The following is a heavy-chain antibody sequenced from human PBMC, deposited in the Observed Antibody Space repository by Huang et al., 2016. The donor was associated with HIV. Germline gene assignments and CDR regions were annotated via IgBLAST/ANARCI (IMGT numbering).Heavy chain of an antibody. CDR3: ARVEYAYGSRRLLY. D-gene: IGHD2-8*01. Sequence: QVQLQQWGAGLLKPSETLSLTCAVYGGSISGFYWTWIRQPPGKGLEWLGEINPVGNTNYNPSRKSRVTISEDTSKNQFSLKLISVTAADTAVYYCARVEYAYGSRRLLYWGQGTLVTVS. CDR1: GGSISGFY. CDR2: INPVGNT. J-gene: IGHJ4*02. V-gene: IGHV4-34*01.